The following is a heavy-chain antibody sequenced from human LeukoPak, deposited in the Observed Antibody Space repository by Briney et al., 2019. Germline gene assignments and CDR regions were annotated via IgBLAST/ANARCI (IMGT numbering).Heavy chain of an antibody. J-gene: IGHJ4*02. CDR2: ISGSGGST. V-gene: IGHV3-23*01. CDR3: GRGGTVVVTAIDY. CDR1: GFTFSSSW. Sequence: GGSLRLSCAASGFTFSSSWMSWVRQAPGKGLEWVSAISGSGGSTYYADSVKGRFTISRDNSKNTLYLQMNSLRAEDTAVYYCGRGGTVVVTAIDYWGQGALVTVSS. D-gene: IGHD2-21*02.